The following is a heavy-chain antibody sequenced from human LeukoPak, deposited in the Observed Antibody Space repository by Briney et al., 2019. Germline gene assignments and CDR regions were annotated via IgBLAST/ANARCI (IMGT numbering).Heavy chain of an antibody. V-gene: IGHV3-23*01. D-gene: IGHD3-10*01. CDR1: GFTFSNYA. J-gene: IGHJ6*02. CDR3: ARDRVTMVRGVIQPYYYYGMDV. Sequence: TGGSLRLSCAASGFTFSNYAMSWVRQAPGKGLEWVSGIGGSGDRTYYADSVKGRFTISRDNSKNTLYLQMNSLRAEDTAVYYCARDRVTMVRGVIQPYYYYGMDVWGQGTTVTVSS. CDR2: IGGSGDRT.